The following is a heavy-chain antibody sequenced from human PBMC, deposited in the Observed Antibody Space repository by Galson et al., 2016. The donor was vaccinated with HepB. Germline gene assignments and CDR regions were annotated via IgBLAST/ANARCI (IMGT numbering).Heavy chain of an antibody. CDR1: GASISTGGYY. CDR2: TYYSGST. CDR3: ARDKVQAPIRTNYYGVDV. D-gene: IGHD1-1*01. J-gene: IGHJ6*04. V-gene: IGHV4-31*03. Sequence: TLSLTCTVSGASISTGGYYWSWIRQRPEKGLEWIGYTYYSGSTQYNPSLRGRVAISMDASKNQISLRLTSVTAADTAIYYCARDKVQAPIRTNYYGVDVWGKGTTVTVSA.